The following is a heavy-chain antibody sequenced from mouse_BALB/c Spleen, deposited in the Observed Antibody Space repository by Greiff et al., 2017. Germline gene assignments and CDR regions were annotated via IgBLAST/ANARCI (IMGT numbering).Heavy chain of an antibody. V-gene: IGHV3-8*02. CDR3: ARYERGIYDGYPHFDY. Sequence: EVKLMESGPSLVKPSQTLSLTCSVTGDSITSGYWNWIRKFPGNKLEYMGYISYSGSTYYNPSLKSRISITRDTSKNQYYLQLNSVTTEDTATYYCARYERGIYDGYPHFDYWGQGTTLTVSS. CDR1: GDSITSGY. D-gene: IGHD2-3*01. J-gene: IGHJ2*01. CDR2: ISYSGST.